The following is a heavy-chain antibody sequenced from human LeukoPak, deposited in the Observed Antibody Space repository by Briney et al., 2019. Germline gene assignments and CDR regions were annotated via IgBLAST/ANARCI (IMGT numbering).Heavy chain of an antibody. D-gene: IGHD6-19*01. Sequence: HPGGSLRLSCAASGFTVSSNYMSWVRQAPGKGLEWVSVIYSGGSTYYADSVKGRFTISRDNSKNTLHLQMNSLRAEDTAVYYCARGGGSSGWHGTSYYFDYWGQGTLVTVSS. CDR1: GFTVSSNY. CDR3: ARGGGSSGWHGTSYYFDY. V-gene: IGHV3-53*01. J-gene: IGHJ4*02. CDR2: IYSGGST.